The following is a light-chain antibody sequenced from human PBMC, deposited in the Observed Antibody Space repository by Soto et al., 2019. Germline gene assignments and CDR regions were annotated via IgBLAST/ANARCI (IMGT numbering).Light chain of an antibody. J-gene: IGLJ3*02. V-gene: IGLV2-8*01. CDR2: EVT. CDR1: SSDVGAYNY. CDR3: SSLASSNTWV. Sequence: QSALTQPPSASGSPGQSVTISCTGTSSDVGAYNYVSWYQQHAGKAPKLVIYEVTKRPSGVPDRFSGSKSANTASLTVSGLQAEDGGDYYCSSLASSNTWVFGGGTKLTVL.